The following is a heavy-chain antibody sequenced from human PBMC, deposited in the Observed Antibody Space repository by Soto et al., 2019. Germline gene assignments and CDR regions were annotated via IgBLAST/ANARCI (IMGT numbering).Heavy chain of an antibody. D-gene: IGHD1-26*01. Sequence: VQVLESGGGLVQPGGSLRLSCAASGFTFSNFGMNWVRRAPGKGLEWVSGVRSDGDTTYNAESVKGRFTVSRDTSRNTVYLQMNSLRAEDTAIYYCAKGKGVGATPDGANCWGQGTLVTVSS. V-gene: IGHV3-23*01. CDR1: GFTFSNFG. J-gene: IGHJ4*02. CDR3: AKGKGVGATPDGANC. CDR2: VRSDGDTT.